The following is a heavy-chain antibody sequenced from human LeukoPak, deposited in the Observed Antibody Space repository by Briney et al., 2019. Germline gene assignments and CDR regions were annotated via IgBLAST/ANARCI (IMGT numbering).Heavy chain of an antibody. D-gene: IGHD3-22*01. CDR3: AQSYDSGGYPLGDS. CDR1: GFSVPSSA. Sequence: PGGXLRLSCTASGFSVPSSAMAWVRQAPGKGLEWVSHICAGASKKYYADSVKGRFTISRDNYRKTVYLQMNSLRAEDTAVYYCAQSYDSGGYPLGDSWGQGTLVTVSS. V-gene: IGHV3-23*01. CDR2: ICAGASKK. J-gene: IGHJ4*02.